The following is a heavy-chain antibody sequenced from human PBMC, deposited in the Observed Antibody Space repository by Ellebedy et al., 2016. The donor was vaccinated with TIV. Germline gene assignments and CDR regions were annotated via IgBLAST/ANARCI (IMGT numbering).Heavy chain of an antibody. D-gene: IGHD2-8*01. CDR2: IYYGGNT. CDR1: GGSISSSNYY. V-gene: IGHV4-39*07. Sequence: SEPLSLTXTVPGGSISSSNYYWGWIRQPPGKGLEWIGSIYYGGNTFYNPSLRSRVTISVDTSKNQFSLKLSSMTAADTAVYYCARDMHCTSGTNCFDYGINVWGQGTTVTVSS. J-gene: IGHJ6*02. CDR3: ARDMHCTSGTNCFDYGINV.